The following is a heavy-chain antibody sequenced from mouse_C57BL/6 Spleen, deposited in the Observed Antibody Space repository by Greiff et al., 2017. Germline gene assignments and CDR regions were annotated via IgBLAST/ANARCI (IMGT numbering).Heavy chain of an antibody. CDR1: GYAFSSSW. Sequence: VQLQQSGPELVKPGASVKISCKASGYAFSSSWMNWVKQRPGKGLEWIGRIYPGDGDTNYNGKFKGKATLTADKSSSTAYMQLSSLTSEDSAVYFCARLYIAMDYWGQGTSVTVSS. CDR2: IYPGDGDT. D-gene: IGHD1-3*01. V-gene: IGHV1-82*01. CDR3: ARLYIAMDY. J-gene: IGHJ4*01.